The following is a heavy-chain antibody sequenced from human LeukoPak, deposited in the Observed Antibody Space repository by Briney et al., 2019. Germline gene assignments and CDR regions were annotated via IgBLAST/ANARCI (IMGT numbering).Heavy chain of an antibody. V-gene: IGHV3-48*01. CDR3: ARGPLYLDV. CDR1: GFTFSSYS. CDR2: ISSSSSTI. J-gene: IGHJ6*03. Sequence: PGGSLRLSCAASGFTFSSYSMNWVRQAPGKGLEWVSYISSSSSTIYYADSVKGRFTISRDNSKNTLYLQMNSLRAEDTAVYYCARGPLYLDVWGKGTTVTVSS.